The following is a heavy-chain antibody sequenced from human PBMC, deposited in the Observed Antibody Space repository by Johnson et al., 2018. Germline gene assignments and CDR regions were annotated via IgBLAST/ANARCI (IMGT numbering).Heavy chain of an antibody. CDR3: ARDGRSGTHNAEYLQH. Sequence: QVQLVESGGGLVKPGGSLRLSCAASGFTFSDYYMSWIRQAPGKGLEWVSYISSSGRTVYYADSVNGRFTISRDNAKNSLYLQMNSLRAEDTAVYYCARDGRSGTHNAEYLQHWGQGTPVTVSS. CDR2: ISSSGRTV. V-gene: IGHV3-11*01. J-gene: IGHJ1*01. CDR1: GFTFSDYY. D-gene: IGHD1-26*01.